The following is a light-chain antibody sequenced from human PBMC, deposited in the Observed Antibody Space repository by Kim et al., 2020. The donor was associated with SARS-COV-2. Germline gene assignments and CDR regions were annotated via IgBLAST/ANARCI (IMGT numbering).Light chain of an antibody. CDR2: EDN. Sequence: NFMLTHPHSVSESPGKTVTISCTRSSGSIASNYVQWYQQRPGSSPTTVIYEDNQRPSGVPDRFSGSIDSSSNSASLTISGLKTEDEADYYCQSYDSSPWVFGGGTQLTVL. V-gene: IGLV6-57*01. CDR1: SGSIASNY. J-gene: IGLJ3*02. CDR3: QSYDSSPWV.